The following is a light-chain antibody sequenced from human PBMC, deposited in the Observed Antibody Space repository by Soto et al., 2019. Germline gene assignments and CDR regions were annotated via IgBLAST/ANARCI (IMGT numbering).Light chain of an antibody. Sequence: QTVVTQPPSVSGAPGQRVTISCSGSSSNIGSHTVNWYQQLPGTAPKLLIYTDNQWASGVPERFSGSKSGTSASLAISGLQFEDEADYYCAAWDDSMKEVFGTGTKVTVL. J-gene: IGLJ1*01. CDR1: SSNIGSHT. CDR3: AAWDDSMKEV. CDR2: TDN. V-gene: IGLV1-44*01.